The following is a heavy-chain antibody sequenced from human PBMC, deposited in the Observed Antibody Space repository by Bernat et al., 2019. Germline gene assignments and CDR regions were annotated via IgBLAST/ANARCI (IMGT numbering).Heavy chain of an antibody. CDR2: ISSSSSTI. CDR3: ARETHTYSSSWYTYSMGGSDY. V-gene: IGHV3-48*01. CDR1: GFTFSSYS. J-gene: IGHJ4*02. D-gene: IGHD6-13*01. Sequence: EVQLVESGGGLVQPGGSLRLSCAASGFTFSSYSMNWVRQAPGKGLEWVSYISSSSSTIYYADSVKGRFTISRDNAKNSLYLQMNSLRAEDTAVYYCARETHTYSSSWYTYSMGGSDYWGQGTLVTVSS.